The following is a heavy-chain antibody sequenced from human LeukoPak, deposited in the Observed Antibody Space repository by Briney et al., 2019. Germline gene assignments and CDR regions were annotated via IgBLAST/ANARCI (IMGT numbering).Heavy chain of an antibody. CDR1: GGSISSYY. J-gene: IGHJ6*02. CDR2: INHSGST. Sequence: KSSETLSLTCTVSGGSISSYYWSWIRQPPGKGLEWIGEINHSGSTNYNPSLKSRVTISVDTSKNQFSLKLSSVTAADTAVYYCARVSGSYPGYYYYGMDVWGQGTTVTVSS. D-gene: IGHD1-26*01. CDR3: ARVSGSYPGYYYYGMDV. V-gene: IGHV4-34*01.